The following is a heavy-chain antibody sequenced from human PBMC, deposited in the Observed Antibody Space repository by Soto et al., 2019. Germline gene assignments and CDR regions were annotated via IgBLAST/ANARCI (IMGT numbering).Heavy chain of an antibody. CDR3: ARGGRYTYGYGDYSYGMDV. J-gene: IGHJ6*02. CDR1: GFSFGAYA. CDR2: ISGTGSRT. D-gene: IGHD5-18*01. Sequence: EVQVLESGGGLVQPGGSRRLPCEASGFSFGAYAMSWVGQAPGKGLEGVSGISGTGSRTSYADSVRGRFTISRDNVNNTLSLQMDSLRAEDTAVYYCARGGRYTYGYGDYSYGMDVWGQGTTVTVSS. V-gene: IGHV3-23*01.